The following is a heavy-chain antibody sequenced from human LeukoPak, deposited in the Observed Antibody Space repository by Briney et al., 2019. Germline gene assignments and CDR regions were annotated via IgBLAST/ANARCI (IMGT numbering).Heavy chain of an antibody. V-gene: IGHV3-23*01. Sequence: GGSLRLSCAASGFTFSSYSMNWVRQAPGKGLEWVSAISGSGGSTYYADSVKGRFTISRVNSKNTLYLQMNSLRAEDTAVYYCAGVATILLDYWGQGTLVTVSS. CDR1: GFTFSSYS. J-gene: IGHJ4*02. CDR3: AGVATILLDY. CDR2: ISGSGGST. D-gene: IGHD5-12*01.